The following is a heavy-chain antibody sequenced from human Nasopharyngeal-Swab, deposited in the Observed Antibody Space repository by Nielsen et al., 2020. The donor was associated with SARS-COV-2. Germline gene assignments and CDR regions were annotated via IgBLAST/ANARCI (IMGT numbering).Heavy chain of an antibody. CDR1: GFTFSDYA. CDR3: AKGRSISAAGSAWYDH. J-gene: IGHJ5*02. D-gene: IGHD6-13*01. CDR2: INSSGSKI. V-gene: IGHV3-23*05. Sequence: GESLKISCAGSGFTFSDYAMTWVRQAPGKGLEWVSSINSSGSKIYYADSERGRFVISRDNANNMVFLQMNDLRAEDTAVYYCAKGRSISAAGSAWYDHWGQGTLVTVSS.